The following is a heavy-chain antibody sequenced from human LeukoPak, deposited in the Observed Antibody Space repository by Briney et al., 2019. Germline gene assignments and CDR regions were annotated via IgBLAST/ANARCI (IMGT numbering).Heavy chain of an antibody. V-gene: IGHV1-2*06. CDR1: GYTFTGYY. D-gene: IGHD3-22*01. CDR3: ARDRARSYYDSSGYYYVISDAFDI. J-gene: IGHJ3*02. CDR2: INPNSGGT. Sequence: ASVKVSCXASGYTFTGYYMHWVRQAPGQGLEWMGRINPNSGGTNYAQKFQGRVTMTRDTSISTAYMELSRLRSDDTAVYYCARDRARSYYDSSGYYYVISDAFDIWGQGTMVTVSS.